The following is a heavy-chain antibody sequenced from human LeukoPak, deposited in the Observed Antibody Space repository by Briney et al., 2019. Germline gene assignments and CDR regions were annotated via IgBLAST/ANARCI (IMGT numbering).Heavy chain of an antibody. J-gene: IGHJ4*02. D-gene: IGHD5-24*01. CDR1: GFTFSSYW. V-gene: IGHV3-7*04. CDR2: IKQDGSEK. CDR3: AGMATITPFDY. Sequence: GGSLRLSCAASGFTFSSYWMSWVRQAPGKGLEWVASIKQDGSEKNYVDSVKGRFTISRDNAKSSLYLQMNSLRAEDTAVYYCAGMATITPFDYWGQGTLVTVSS.